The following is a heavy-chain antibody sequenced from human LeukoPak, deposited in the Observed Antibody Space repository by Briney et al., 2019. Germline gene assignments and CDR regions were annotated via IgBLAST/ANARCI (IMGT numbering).Heavy chain of an antibody. CDR1: GYTFTSYG. V-gene: IGHV1-18*01. Sequence: EASVKVSCKASGYTFTSYGISWVRQAPGQGLEWMGWISGYNGNTKCAQKLQGRVTMTTDTSTSTAYMEVRSLRSDDTAVYYCARGLRYGDYLAPLDYWGQGTLVTVSS. D-gene: IGHD4-17*01. CDR2: ISGYNGNT. CDR3: ARGLRYGDYLAPLDY. J-gene: IGHJ4*02.